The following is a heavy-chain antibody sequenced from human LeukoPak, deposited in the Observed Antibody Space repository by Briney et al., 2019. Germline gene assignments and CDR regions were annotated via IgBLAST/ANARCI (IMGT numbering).Heavy chain of an antibody. Sequence: PGGSLRLSCAASGFTFSDYYMSWIRQAPGKGLEWISYISSSGDTIYYADSVKGRFTISRDNAKNSLDLQMNSLRVEDTAVYYCARENHVVFDYWGRGTLSPSPQ. J-gene: IGHJ4*02. CDR2: ISSSGDTI. D-gene: IGHD2-2*01. CDR1: GFTFSDYY. CDR3: ARENHVVFDY. V-gene: IGHV3-11*01.